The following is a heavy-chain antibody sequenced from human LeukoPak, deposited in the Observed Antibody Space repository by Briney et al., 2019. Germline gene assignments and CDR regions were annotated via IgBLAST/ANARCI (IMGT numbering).Heavy chain of an antibody. D-gene: IGHD4-23*01. CDR3: ARRGYGGNSAAAFDI. CDR2: IYPGDSDT. CDR1: GYSFTSYW. J-gene: IGHJ3*02. Sequence: GESLKISCKGSGYSFTSYWIGWVHQMPGKGLEWMGSIYPGDSDTRYSPSFQGQVTISAGKSISTAYLQWSSLKASDTAMYYCARRGYGGNSAAAFDIWGQGTMVTVSS. V-gene: IGHV5-51*07.